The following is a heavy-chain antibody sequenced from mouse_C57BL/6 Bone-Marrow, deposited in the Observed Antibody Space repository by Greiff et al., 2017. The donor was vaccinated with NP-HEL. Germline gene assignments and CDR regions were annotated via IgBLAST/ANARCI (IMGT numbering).Heavy chain of an antibody. J-gene: IGHJ4*01. Sequence: VQLQQSGAELVKPGASVKMSCKASGYTFTSYWITWVKQRPGQGLEWIGDIYPGSGSTNYNEKFKSKATLTVDTSSSTAYMQLSSLTSEDSAVYYCARTLTVVASYYAMDYWGQGTSVTVSS. CDR1: GYTFTSYW. CDR2: IYPGSGST. V-gene: IGHV1-55*01. D-gene: IGHD1-1*01. CDR3: ARTLTVVASYYAMDY.